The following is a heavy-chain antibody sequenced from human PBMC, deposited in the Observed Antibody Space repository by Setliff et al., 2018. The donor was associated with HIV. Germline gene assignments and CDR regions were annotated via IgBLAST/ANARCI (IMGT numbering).Heavy chain of an antibody. V-gene: IGHV4-61*09. CDR3: SRAAYDAVDWLDP. CDR2: RYTTGST. CDR1: GGSVSSGSYY. D-gene: IGHD1-1*01. J-gene: IGHJ5*02. Sequence: SETLSLTCTVSGGSVSSGSYYWSWIRQPAGRGLEWIGHRYTTGSTSYNPSLKSRVTISVDTSKKQFSLRLTSVTAADTAVYYCSRAAYDAVDWLDPWGQGTLVTVSS.